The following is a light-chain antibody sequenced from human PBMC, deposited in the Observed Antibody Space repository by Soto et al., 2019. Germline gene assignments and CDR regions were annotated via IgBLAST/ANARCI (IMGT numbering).Light chain of an antibody. CDR1: QSVSSY. CDR3: QQYGSS. V-gene: IGKV3-20*01. J-gene: IGKJ4*01. Sequence: IVFAQSPTTPSLSPGERATLSCRASQSVSSYLAWYQQKPGQAPRLLIYDASSRATGIPDRFSGSGSGTDFTLTISRLEPEDFAVYYCQQYGSSFGGGTKVDI. CDR2: DAS.